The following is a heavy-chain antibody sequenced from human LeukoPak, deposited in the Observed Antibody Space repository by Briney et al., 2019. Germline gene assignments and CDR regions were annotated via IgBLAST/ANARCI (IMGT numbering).Heavy chain of an antibody. J-gene: IGHJ4*02. CDR3: ARVVRGLAAAGPPKGGFDY. D-gene: IGHD6-13*01. V-gene: IGHV3-30-3*01. CDR2: ISYDGSNK. CDR1: GFTFSSYA. Sequence: PGGSLRLSCAASGFTFSSYAMHWVRQAPGKGLEWVAVISYDGSNKYYADSVKGRFTISRDNSKNTLYLQMNSLRAEDTAVYYCARVVRGLAAAGPPKGGFDYWGQGTLVTVSS.